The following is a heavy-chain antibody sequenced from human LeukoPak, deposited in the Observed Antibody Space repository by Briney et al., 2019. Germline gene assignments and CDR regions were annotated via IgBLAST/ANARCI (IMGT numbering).Heavy chain of an antibody. Sequence: SETLSLTCTVSGDPISSHSDYKWTWIRQPPGKGLEWIGYSYHIGSTNYNPSLKSRVTISVDTSKNQFSLKLTSVTAAGTAVHYCAREYSGFDYWGQGTLVTVSS. D-gene: IGHD5-12*01. V-gene: IGHV4-61*08. J-gene: IGHJ4*02. CDR1: GDPISSHSDY. CDR2: SYHIGST. CDR3: AREYSGFDY.